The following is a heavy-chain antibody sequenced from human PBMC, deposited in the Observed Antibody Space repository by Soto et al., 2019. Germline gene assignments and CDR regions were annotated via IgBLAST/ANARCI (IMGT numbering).Heavy chain of an antibody. J-gene: IGHJ6*03. D-gene: IGHD6-6*01. Sequence: GGSLRLSCEASGFTFSSYWMSWVRQATGKGLEWVANIKQDGSEKYYVDSVKGRFTISRDNAKNSLYLQMNSLRAEDTAVYYCERWRQLAVICPYYYDLDFWGNGSTVLVSS. V-gene: IGHV3-7*01. CDR1: GFTFSSYW. CDR2: IKQDGSEK. CDR3: ERWRQLAVICPYYYDLDF.